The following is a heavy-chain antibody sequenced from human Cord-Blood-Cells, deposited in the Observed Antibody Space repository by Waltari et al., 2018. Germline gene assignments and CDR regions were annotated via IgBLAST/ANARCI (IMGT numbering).Heavy chain of an antibody. Sequence: QVQLVQSGAVVKKPGASVKVSCKASGYTFTSYGISWVRQAPGQGLEWMGWISAYNGNTNYAPKLQGRVTMTTDTSTSTAYMGLRSLRSDDTAVYYCARDIGFWSGYHNPGAFDIWGQGTMVTVSS. CDR3: ARDIGFWSGYHNPGAFDI. D-gene: IGHD3-3*01. CDR1: GYTFTSYG. J-gene: IGHJ3*02. V-gene: IGHV1-18*01. CDR2: ISAYNGNT.